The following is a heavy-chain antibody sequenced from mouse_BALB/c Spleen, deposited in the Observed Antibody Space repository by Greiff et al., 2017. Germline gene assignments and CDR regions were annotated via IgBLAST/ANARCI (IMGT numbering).Heavy chain of an antibody. V-gene: IGHV1S56*01. Sequence: QLQLQQSGPELVKPGASVRISCKASGYTFTSYYIHWVKQRPGQGLEWIGWIYPGNVNTKYNEKFKGKATLTADKSSSTAYMQLSSLTSEDSAVYFCARSDFYGSSWGLDAMDYWGQGTSVTVSS. J-gene: IGHJ4*01. CDR3: ARSDFYGSSWGLDAMDY. D-gene: IGHD1-1*01. CDR2: IYPGNVNT. CDR1: GYTFTSYY.